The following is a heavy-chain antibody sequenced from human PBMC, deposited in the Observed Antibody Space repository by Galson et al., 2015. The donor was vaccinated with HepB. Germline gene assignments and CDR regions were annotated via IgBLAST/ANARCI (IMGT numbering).Heavy chain of an antibody. CDR3: ARGYSSGWYGGDY. CDR2: ISSSSSYT. Sequence: SLRLSCAASGFTFSTHGMHRIRQAPGKGLEWVSYISSSSSYTNYADSVKGRFTISRDNAKNSLYLQMNSLRAEDTAVYYCARGYSSGWYGGDYWGQGTLVTVSS. J-gene: IGHJ4*02. V-gene: IGHV3-11*06. D-gene: IGHD6-19*01. CDR1: GFTFSTHG.